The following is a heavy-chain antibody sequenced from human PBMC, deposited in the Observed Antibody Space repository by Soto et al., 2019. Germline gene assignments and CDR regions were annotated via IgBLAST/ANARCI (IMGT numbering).Heavy chain of an antibody. CDR2: ISAYNGNT. V-gene: IGHV1-18*04. J-gene: IGHJ4*02. D-gene: IGHD1-7*01. CDR1: GYTFTSYG. Sequence: GASVKVSCKASGYTFTSYGISWVRQAPGQGLEWMGWISAYNGNTNYAQKLQGRVTMTTDTSTSTAYMELRSLRSDDTAVYYCARINPNWNYGYFDYWGQGTLVTVSS. CDR3: ARINPNWNYGYFDY.